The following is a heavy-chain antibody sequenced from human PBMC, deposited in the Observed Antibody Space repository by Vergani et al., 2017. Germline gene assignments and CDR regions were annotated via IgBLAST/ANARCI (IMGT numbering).Heavy chain of an antibody. CDR2: IYSTGST. CDR3: ASMGGYDEGDAFRIGYFDS. J-gene: IGHJ4*02. Sequence: QVQLQESGPGLVKPSQTLSLTCSVSGDSISSGAYYWNWIRQHPGKGLEWIGYIYSTGSTHHNPSLRRRINMSVDTSKNQFYLKLNSVTAADTAMYYWASMGGYDEGDAFRIGYFDSWGPGILVTVSS. D-gene: IGHD3-22*01. V-gene: IGHV4-31*03. CDR1: GDSISSGAYY.